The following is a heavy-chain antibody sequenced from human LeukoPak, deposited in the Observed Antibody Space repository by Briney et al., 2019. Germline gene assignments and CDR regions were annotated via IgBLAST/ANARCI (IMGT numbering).Heavy chain of an antibody. CDR2: ISWNSGSI. J-gene: IGHJ4*02. Sequence: GGSLRLSCTASGFTFDDHAMHWVRQAPGKGLEWVSAISWNSGSIVYADSVKGRFTISRDNARNSLYLQMNSLRAEDTALYFCAKDSQAHYYYDSSGYLEYWGQGTLVTVSS. CDR1: GFTFDDHA. D-gene: IGHD3-22*01. V-gene: IGHV3-9*01. CDR3: AKDSQAHYYYDSSGYLEY.